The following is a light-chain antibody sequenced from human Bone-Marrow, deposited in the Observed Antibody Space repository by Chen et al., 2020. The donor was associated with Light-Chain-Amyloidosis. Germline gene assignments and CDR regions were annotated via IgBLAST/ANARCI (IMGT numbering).Light chain of an antibody. Sequence: QSALTQPASVSGSPGQLITISCTGTSSDVGGDNHVSWYQQHPDKAPKLLIYEVTNRPSWVPDRCSGSKADNTASLTISGLQTEDEADYFCSSYTMTNTLVFGSGTRVTVL. V-gene: IGLV2-14*01. CDR1: SSDVGGDNH. J-gene: IGLJ1*01. CDR3: SSYTMTNTLV. CDR2: EVT.